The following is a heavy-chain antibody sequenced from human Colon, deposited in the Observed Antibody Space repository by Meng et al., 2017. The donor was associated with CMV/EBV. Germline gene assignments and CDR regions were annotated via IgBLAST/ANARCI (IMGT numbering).Heavy chain of an antibody. V-gene: IGHV3-7*01. J-gene: IGHJ3*02. D-gene: IGHD3-16*02. CDR2: INRDGSDN. Sequence: GESLKISCAASAFKFSFYGMHWVRQGPGTGLERVANINRDGSDNYYVDSVKGRFTISRDNAKNSVYLQMNSLRAEDTAVYYCARKGWNYREAFDMWGQGTRVTVSS. CDR1: AFKFSFYG. CDR3: ARKGWNYREAFDM.